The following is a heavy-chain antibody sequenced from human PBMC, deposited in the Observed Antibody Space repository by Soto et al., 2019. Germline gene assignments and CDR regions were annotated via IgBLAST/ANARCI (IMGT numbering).Heavy chain of an antibody. CDR3: ARATVTTGWFDP. CDR1: GGSISSGGYY. CDR2: IYYSGST. V-gene: IGHV4-31*03. Sequence: SETLSLTCTVSGGSISSGGYYWSWIRQHPGKGLEWIGYIYYSGSTYYNPSLKSRVTISVDTSKNQFSLKLSSVTAADTAVYYCARATVTTGWFDPWGQGTLVTVSS. D-gene: IGHD4-4*01. J-gene: IGHJ5*02.